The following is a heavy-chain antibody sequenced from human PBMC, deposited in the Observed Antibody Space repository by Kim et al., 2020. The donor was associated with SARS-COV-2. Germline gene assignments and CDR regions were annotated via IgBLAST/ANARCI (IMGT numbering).Heavy chain of an antibody. V-gene: IGHV1-2*02. D-gene: IGHD1-1*01. CDR2: INPKTGDT. Sequence: ASVKVSCKTSGYAFTDYYMHWVRQAPGQGLEWMGKINPKTGDTNYVQKFQGRVTMTRDMSSSTAYLDLSSLTPDDTAVYYCAKDRPQVELSWGQGTLVTVSS. CDR3: AKDRPQVELS. CDR1: GYAFTDYY. J-gene: IGHJ5*02.